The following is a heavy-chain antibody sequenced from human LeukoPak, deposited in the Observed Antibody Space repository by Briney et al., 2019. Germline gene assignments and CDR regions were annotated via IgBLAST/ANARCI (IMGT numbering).Heavy chain of an antibody. V-gene: IGHV4-34*01. Sequence: PSETLSLTCAVYGGSFSGYYWSWIRQPPGKGLEWIGEINHSGSTNYNPSLKSRVTISVDTSKNQFSLKLSSVTAADTAVYYCARHVGRKQLVRQVDYWGQGTLVTVSS. CDR3: ARHVGRKQLVRQVDY. D-gene: IGHD6-13*01. CDR2: INHSGST. CDR1: GGSFSGYY. J-gene: IGHJ4*02.